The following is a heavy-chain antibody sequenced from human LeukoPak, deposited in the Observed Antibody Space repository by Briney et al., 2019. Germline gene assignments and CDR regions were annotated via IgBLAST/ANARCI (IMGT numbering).Heavy chain of an antibody. CDR2: INSDGSST. V-gene: IGHV3-74*01. D-gene: IGHD4-17*01. CDR1: GFTFSSYW. CDR3: ARRRPYGDYGVYYFDY. J-gene: IGHJ4*02. Sequence: GSLRLSCAASGFTFSSYWMHWVRQAPGKGLVWVSRINSDGSSTSYADSVKGRFTISRDNAKNTLYLQMNSLRAEDTAVYYCARRRPYGDYGVYYFDYWGQGTLVTVSS.